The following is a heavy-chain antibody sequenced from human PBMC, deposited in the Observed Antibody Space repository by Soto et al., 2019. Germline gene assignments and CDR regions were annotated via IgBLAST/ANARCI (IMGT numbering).Heavy chain of an antibody. J-gene: IGHJ6*02. CDR3: SRQTLSYGFALAV. CDR1: GFRFDDYN. D-gene: IGHD3-16*01. CDR2: ISWNGANT. Sequence: PGGSLRLSCAASGFRFDDYNMHWVRQGPGKGLEWVSFISWNGANTFYADSVKGRFTISRDSSKKSVSLQINSLRSEDTALYYSSRQTLSYGFALAVRGQGTTVTVS. V-gene: IGHV3-43*01.